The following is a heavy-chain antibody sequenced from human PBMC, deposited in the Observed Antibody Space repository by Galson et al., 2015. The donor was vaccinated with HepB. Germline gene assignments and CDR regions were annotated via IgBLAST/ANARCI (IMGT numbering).Heavy chain of an antibody. J-gene: IGHJ4*02. V-gene: IGHV1-24*01. CDR3: ATDRGYCSGGIRYSKYFDY. D-gene: IGHD2-15*01. Sequence: SVKVSCKVSGYALTALSMHWVRQAPGKGLEWMGGFDPEDGETIYAQKFQGRVTMTEDTSTETAYMELSSLRSEDTAVYYCATDRGYCSGGIRYSKYFDYWGQGTPVTVSS. CDR2: FDPEDGET. CDR1: GYALTALS.